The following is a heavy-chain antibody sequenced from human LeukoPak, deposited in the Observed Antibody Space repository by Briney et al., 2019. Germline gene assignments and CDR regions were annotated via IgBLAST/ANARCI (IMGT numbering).Heavy chain of an antibody. CDR2: INPNSGGI. Sequence: ASVKVSCKASGYTFTGYYMHWVRQAPGQGLEWMGWINPNSGGINYAQKFQGRVTMTRDTSISTAYMELSRLRSDDTAVYYCARGGFRRWGDYFDYWGQGTLVTVSS. J-gene: IGHJ4*02. D-gene: IGHD7-27*01. V-gene: IGHV1-2*02. CDR3: ARGGFRRWGDYFDY. CDR1: GYTFTGYY.